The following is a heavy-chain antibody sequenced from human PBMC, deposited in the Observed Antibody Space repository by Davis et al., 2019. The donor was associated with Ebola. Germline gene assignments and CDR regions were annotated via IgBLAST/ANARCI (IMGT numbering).Heavy chain of an antibody. CDR3: ARGSGTYFGDIAADY. Sequence: SETLSLTCTVSGGSISNYYWSWIRQPPGKGLEWIGYIYYSGSTNYNPALKSRATISLDTSNSQYSLTLISASPADTAVYYCARGSGTYFGDIAADYWGQGALVTVSP. D-gene: IGHD1-26*01. J-gene: IGHJ4*02. CDR2: IYYSGST. V-gene: IGHV4-59*01. CDR1: GGSISNYY.